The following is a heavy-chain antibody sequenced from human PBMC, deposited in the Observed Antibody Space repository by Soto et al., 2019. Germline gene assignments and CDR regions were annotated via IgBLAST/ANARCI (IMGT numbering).Heavy chain of an antibody. CDR2: IYYSGST. CDR1: GGSISSYY. J-gene: IGHJ4*02. CDR3: ARGRYSYGVSSDY. D-gene: IGHD5-18*01. V-gene: IGHV4-59*01. Sequence: TLSLTCTVSGGSISSYYWSWIRQPPGKGLEWIGYIYYSGSTNYNPSLKSRVTISVDTSKNQFSLKLSSVTAADTAVYYCARGRYSYGVSSDYWGQGTLVTVSS.